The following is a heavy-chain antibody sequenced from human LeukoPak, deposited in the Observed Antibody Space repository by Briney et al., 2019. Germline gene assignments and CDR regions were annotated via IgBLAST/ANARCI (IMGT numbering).Heavy chain of an antibody. CDR2: IYPGDSDT. V-gene: IGHV5-51*01. CDR3: ARLADCGGDCYWGGYFDY. J-gene: IGHJ4*02. CDR1: GYSFTSYW. Sequence: GESLKISCKGSGYSFTSYWIGWVRQMPGKGLEWMGIIYPGDSDTRYSPSFQGQVTISADKSISTAYLQWSSLKASDNAMYYCARLADCGGDCYWGGYFDYWGQEVPVTVSS. D-gene: IGHD2-21*02.